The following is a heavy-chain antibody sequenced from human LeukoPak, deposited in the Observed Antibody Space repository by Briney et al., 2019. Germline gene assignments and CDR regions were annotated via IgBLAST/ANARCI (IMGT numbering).Heavy chain of an antibody. CDR1: GYTFTSYG. V-gene: IGHV1-18*01. J-gene: IGHJ4*02. CDR2: ISAYNGNT. Sequence: ASVKVSCKASGYTFTSYGISWVRQAPGQGLEWMGWISAYNGNTNYAQKFQGRVTITTDESTSTAYMELSSLRSEDTAVYYCARDPGGYYIAHFDYWGQGTLVTVSS. D-gene: IGHD3-3*01. CDR3: ARDPGGYYIAHFDY.